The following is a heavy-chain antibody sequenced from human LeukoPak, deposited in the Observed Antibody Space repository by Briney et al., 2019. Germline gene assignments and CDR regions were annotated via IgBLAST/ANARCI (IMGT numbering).Heavy chain of an antibody. J-gene: IGHJ3*02. Sequence: GESLKISCKGSGYSFTSYWIGWVRQMPGKGLEWMGIIYPGDSDTRYSPSFQGQVTISADKSISTAYLQWSSLKASDTAMYYCALPSEDSSGYYYQYAFDIWGQGTMVTVSS. CDR3: ALPSEDSSGYYYQYAFDI. CDR2: IYPGDSDT. D-gene: IGHD3-22*01. V-gene: IGHV5-51*01. CDR1: GYSFTSYW.